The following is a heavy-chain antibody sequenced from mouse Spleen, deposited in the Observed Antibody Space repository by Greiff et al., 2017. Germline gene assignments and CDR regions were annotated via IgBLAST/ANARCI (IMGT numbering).Heavy chain of an antibody. CDR2: ISSGSSTI. J-gene: IGHJ4*01. CDR3: ARPFYDGYRYAMDY. CDR1: GFTFSDYG. D-gene: IGHD2-3*01. Sequence: EVQVVESGGGLVKPGGSLKLSCAASGFTFSDYGMHWVRQAPGKGLEWVAYISSGSSTIYYADTVKGRFTISRDNAKNTLFLQMTSLRSEDTAMYYCARPFYDGYRYAMDYWGQGTSVTVSS. V-gene: IGHV5-17*01.